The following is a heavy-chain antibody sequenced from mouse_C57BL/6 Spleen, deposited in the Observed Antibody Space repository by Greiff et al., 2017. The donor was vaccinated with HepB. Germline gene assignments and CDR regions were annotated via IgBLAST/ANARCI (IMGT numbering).Heavy chain of an antibody. CDR1: GYTFTDYY. Sequence: VQLQQSGPELVKPGASVKISCKASGYTFTDYYMNWVKQSHGKSLEWIGDINPNNGGTSYNQKFKGKATLTVDKSSSTAYMELRSLTSEDSAVYYCARYALGAMDYWGQGTSVTVSS. V-gene: IGHV1-26*01. CDR2: INPNNGGT. J-gene: IGHJ4*01. CDR3: ARYALGAMDY. D-gene: IGHD6-5*01.